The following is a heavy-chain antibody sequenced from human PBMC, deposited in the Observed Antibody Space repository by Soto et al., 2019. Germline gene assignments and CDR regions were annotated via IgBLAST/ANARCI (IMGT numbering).Heavy chain of an antibody. D-gene: IGHD6-13*01. CDR3: AKSFSSNWYDYFNS. V-gene: IGHV3-23*01. Sequence: WGSLLLSCDASGFGLSDFAMGRVGQARGKGLQWVSAISASGSDTYYADSVKGRFTISIDTSKSTLYLQMNSLRAEDTSLYYRAKSFSSNWYDYFNSWGQGSMVTVSS. J-gene: IGHJ4*02. CDR1: GFGLSDFA. CDR2: ISASGSDT.